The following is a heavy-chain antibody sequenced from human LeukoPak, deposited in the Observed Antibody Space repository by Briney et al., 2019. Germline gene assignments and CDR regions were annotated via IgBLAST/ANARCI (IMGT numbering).Heavy chain of an antibody. CDR1: GGTFSSYA. Sequence: ASVKVSCKASGGTFSSYATSWVRQAPGKGLEWMGGIIPIFGTANYAQKFQGRVTMTRDTSTSTVYMELSSLRSEDTAVYYCARDSLIFGVVRVFDYWGQGTLVTVSS. CDR2: IIPIFGTA. D-gene: IGHD3-3*01. V-gene: IGHV1-69*05. CDR3: ARDSLIFGVVRVFDY. J-gene: IGHJ4*02.